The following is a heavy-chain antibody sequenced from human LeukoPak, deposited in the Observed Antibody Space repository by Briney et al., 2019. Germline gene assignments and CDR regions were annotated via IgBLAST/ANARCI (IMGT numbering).Heavy chain of an antibody. CDR3: AREDCTNGVCLSFDY. CDR1: GGSFSGYY. Sequence: SETLSLTCAVYGGSFSGYYWSWIRQPPGKGLEWIGEINHSESTNYNPSLKSRVTMSVDTSKNQFSLKLTSVTAADTAVYFCAREDCTNGVCLSFDYWGQGTLVTVPS. V-gene: IGHV4-34*01. CDR2: INHSEST. J-gene: IGHJ4*02. D-gene: IGHD2-8*01.